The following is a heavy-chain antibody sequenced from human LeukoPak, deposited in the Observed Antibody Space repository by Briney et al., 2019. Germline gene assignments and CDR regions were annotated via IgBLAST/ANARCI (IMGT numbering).Heavy chain of an antibody. J-gene: IGHJ4*02. D-gene: IGHD3-16*01. Sequence: GGSLRLSCAASGFTFTNAWMYWVRQAPRKGLEWVGRIYSKTDGGTTDYAAPVKGRFSISRDDSKNTLYLQMNSLKTEDTAVYYCTRDYAYWGQGTLVTVSS. CDR1: GFTFTNAW. V-gene: IGHV3-15*01. CDR3: TRDYAY. CDR2: IYSKTDGGTT.